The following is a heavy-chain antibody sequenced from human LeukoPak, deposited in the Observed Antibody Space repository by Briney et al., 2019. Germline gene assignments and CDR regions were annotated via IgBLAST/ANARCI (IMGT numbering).Heavy chain of an antibody. D-gene: IGHD3-16*01. CDR3: ATIGVLGDYFDY. CDR2: ISSSGSTI. Sequence: GGSLSSSCPALGLTFSDYKMSWFRQAPGKGLEWVSYISSSGSTIYYADSVKGRFTISRDNAKNSLYLQMNSLRAEDTAVYYCATIGVLGDYFDYWGQGTLVTVSS. CDR1: GLTFSDYK. V-gene: IGHV3-11*01. J-gene: IGHJ4*02.